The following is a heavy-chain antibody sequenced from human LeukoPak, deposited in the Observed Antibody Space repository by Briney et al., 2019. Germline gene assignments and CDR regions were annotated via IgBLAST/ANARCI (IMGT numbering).Heavy chain of an antibody. CDR1: GGSFSGYY. D-gene: IGHD2-2*01. J-gene: IGHJ5*02. Sequence: PSETLSLTCAVYGGSFSGYYWSWIRQPPGKGLEWIGEINHSGSTNYNPSLKSRVTISVDTSENQFSLKLSSVTAADTAVYYCARGSSDRYCSSTSCYVRRTNWFDPWGQGTLVTVSS. V-gene: IGHV4-34*01. CDR2: INHSGST. CDR3: ARGSSDRYCSSTSCYVRRTNWFDP.